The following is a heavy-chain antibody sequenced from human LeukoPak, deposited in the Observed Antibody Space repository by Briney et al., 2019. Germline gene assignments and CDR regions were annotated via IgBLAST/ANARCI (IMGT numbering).Heavy chain of an antibody. Sequence: PGGSLRLSCAASGFTFSSYAMSWVRQAPGKGLEWVSAISVSGSSTYYADSVKGRFTISRDNSENTLYLQINSLRAADTALYYCAKAGSGLYYFDYWGQGTLVTVSS. J-gene: IGHJ4*02. CDR2: ISVSGSST. CDR1: GFTFSSYA. CDR3: AKAGSGLYYFDY. D-gene: IGHD6-19*01. V-gene: IGHV3-23*01.